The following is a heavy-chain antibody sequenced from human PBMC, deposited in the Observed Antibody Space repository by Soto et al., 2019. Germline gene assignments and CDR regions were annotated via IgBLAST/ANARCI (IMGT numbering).Heavy chain of an antibody. D-gene: IGHD6-6*01. Sequence: GGSLRLSCAASGFTFDDYAMHWVRQAPGKGLEWVSGISWNSGSIGYADSVKGRFTSSRDNAKNSLYLQMNSLRAEDTALYYCAKGFYHEAARRRNAIYYYYYMDVWGKGTTVTVSS. CDR3: AKGFYHEAARRRNAIYYYYYMDV. V-gene: IGHV3-9*01. CDR2: ISWNSGSI. CDR1: GFTFDDYA. J-gene: IGHJ6*03.